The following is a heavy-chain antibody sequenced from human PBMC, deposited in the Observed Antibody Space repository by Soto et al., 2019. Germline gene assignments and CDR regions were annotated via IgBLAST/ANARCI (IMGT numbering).Heavy chain of an antibody. CDR3: GYFYDDANYDY. Sequence: EVQLLQSGGGLVQPGGSLRLSCAGSGFTFKNYPMSWVRQAPGKGLEGVSAIGAGAYTTYYADSVQRRVTISRDNSEGTVYLHMSNLRAEDTALYFCGYFYDDANYDYRGQGALVTVSS. J-gene: IGHJ4*02. V-gene: IGHV3-23*01. CDR1: GFTFKNYP. D-gene: IGHD3-16*01. CDR2: IGAGAYTT.